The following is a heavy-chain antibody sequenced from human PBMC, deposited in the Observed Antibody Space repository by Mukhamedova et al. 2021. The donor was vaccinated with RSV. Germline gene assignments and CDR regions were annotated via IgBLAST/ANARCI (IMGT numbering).Heavy chain of an antibody. J-gene: IGHJ3*02. D-gene: IGHD2-2*01. CDR2: IKQDGSEK. Sequence: GKGLEWVANIKQDGSEKYYVDSVKGRFTISRDNAKNSLHLQMNSLRAEDTAVYYCARDLGYCSSNSCAEKGSDAFDIWGQGTMVT. CDR3: ARDLGYCSSNSCAEKGSDAFDI. V-gene: IGHV3-7*01.